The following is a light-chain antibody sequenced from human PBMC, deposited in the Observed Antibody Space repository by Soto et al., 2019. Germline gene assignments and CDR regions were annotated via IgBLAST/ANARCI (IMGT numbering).Light chain of an antibody. J-gene: IGKJ5*01. CDR2: DAF. CDR3: QQYNNWLT. V-gene: IGKV3-11*01. CDR1: QSVNRY. Sequence: EIVLTQSPATLSLSPGERATLSCRASQSVNRYLAWYQHRPGQAPRLLIYDAFKRPTGVPARFTGSGSRTDYXLSSRGVVSEDSEVEYCQQYNNWLTFGQGTRLEIK.